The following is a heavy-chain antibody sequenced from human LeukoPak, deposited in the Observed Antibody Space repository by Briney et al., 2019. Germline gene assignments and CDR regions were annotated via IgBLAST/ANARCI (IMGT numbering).Heavy chain of an antibody. CDR3: ARIPRGLSFKGFDP. J-gene: IGHJ5*02. CDR2: ISAYNGNT. Sequence: GASVKVSCKASGYTFTSYGISWVRQAPGQGLEWMGWISAYNGNTNYAQKLQGRVTMTTDTSTSTAYMELSRLRSDDTAVYYCARIPRGLSFKGFDPWGQGTLVTVSS. V-gene: IGHV1-18*01. D-gene: IGHD3-16*01. CDR1: GYTFTSYG.